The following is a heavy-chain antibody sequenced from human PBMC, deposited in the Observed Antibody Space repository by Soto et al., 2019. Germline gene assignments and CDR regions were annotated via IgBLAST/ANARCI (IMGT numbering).Heavy chain of an antibody. CDR2: ISAYNGNT. CDR1: GYTFTSYG. J-gene: IGHJ4*02. Sequence: QVQLVQSGAEVKKPGASVKVSCKASGYTFTSYGISWVRQAPGQGLEWMGWISAYNGNTNYAQKLQGRVTMTTDTSTSTAYMELRSLRSDDTAVYYCARELAAPYYDFWSGYPYYFDYWGQGTLVTVSS. CDR3: ARELAAPYYDFWSGYPYYFDY. V-gene: IGHV1-18*01. D-gene: IGHD3-3*01.